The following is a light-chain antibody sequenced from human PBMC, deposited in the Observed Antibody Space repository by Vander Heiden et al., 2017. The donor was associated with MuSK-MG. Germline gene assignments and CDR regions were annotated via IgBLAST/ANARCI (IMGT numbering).Light chain of an antibody. CDR3: CSYAGSYTSYV. Sequence: SALTQPRSVSGSPGQSVTISCTGTSSDVGGYNYVYWYQQHPGKAPKLMIYDVSKRPSGVPDRFSGSKSGNTASLTISGLQAEDEADYYCCSYAGSYTSYVFGTGTKVTVL. J-gene: IGLJ1*01. V-gene: IGLV2-11*01. CDR1: SSDVGGYNY. CDR2: DVS.